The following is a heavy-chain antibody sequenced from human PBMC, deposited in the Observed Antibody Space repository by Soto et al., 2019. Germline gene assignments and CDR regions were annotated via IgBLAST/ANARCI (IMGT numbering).Heavy chain of an antibody. V-gene: IGHV1-69*01. CDR2: IIPELGTS. J-gene: IGHJ5*02. CDR3: TRARGFLEWSFQFDP. Sequence: QAQLVQSGAEVKKPGSAVKVSCKAAGGTFSRNPIVWVRQSPGQGLEWRVGIIPELGTSNYAQKFQGRFTMTAHESTTTAYMELSSLTSEDTAVYYCTRARGFLEWSFQFDPWGQGTLVTVSS. D-gene: IGHD3-3*01. CDR1: GGTFSRNP.